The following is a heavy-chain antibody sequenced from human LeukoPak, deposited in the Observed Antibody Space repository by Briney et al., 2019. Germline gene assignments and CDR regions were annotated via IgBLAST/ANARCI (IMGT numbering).Heavy chain of an antibody. V-gene: IGHV4-38-2*01. CDR1: GYSISSGYY. Sequence: SETLSLTCAVSGYSISSGYYWGWIRQPPGKGLECIGSIYHSGSTYYNPSLKSRVTISVDTSKNQFSLKLSSVTAADTAVYYCARRGYCSGGSCYFFDYWGQGTPVTVSS. D-gene: IGHD2-15*01. J-gene: IGHJ4*02. CDR3: ARRGYCSGGSCYFFDY. CDR2: IYHSGST.